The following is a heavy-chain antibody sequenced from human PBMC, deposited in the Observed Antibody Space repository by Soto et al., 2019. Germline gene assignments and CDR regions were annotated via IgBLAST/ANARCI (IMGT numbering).Heavy chain of an antibody. J-gene: IGHJ3*02. CDR2: ISGSSSTI. CDR1: GFTFSSYS. D-gene: IGHD2-21*02. V-gene: IGHV3-48*02. CDR3: ARAGAYCGGDCYADAFDI. Sequence: EVQLVESGGGLVQPGGSLRLSCAASGFTFSSYSMNWVRQAPGKGLEWVSYISGSSSTIYYADSVKGRFTISRDNAKNSLYLQMNSLRDEDTAVYYCARAGAYCGGDCYADAFDIWGQGTMVTVSS.